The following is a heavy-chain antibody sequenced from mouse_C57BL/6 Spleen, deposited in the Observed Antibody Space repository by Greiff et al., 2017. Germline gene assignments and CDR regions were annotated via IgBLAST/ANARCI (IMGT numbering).Heavy chain of an antibody. CDR2: ISSGGSYT. Sequence: DVMLVESGGDLVKPGGSLKLSCAASGFTFSSYGMSWVRQTPDKRLEWVATISSGGSYTYYPDSVKGRFTISRDNAKNTLYLQMSSLKSEDTAMYYCAVSTMVTEIGGAYWGQGTLVTVSA. V-gene: IGHV5-6*02. CDR1: GFTFSSYG. CDR3: AVSTMVTEIGGAY. J-gene: IGHJ3*01. D-gene: IGHD2-2*01.